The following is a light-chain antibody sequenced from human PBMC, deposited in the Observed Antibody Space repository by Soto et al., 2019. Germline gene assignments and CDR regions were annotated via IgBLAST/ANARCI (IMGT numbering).Light chain of an antibody. CDR1: QSLNSR. Sequence: DIQLTQSPSTLSASVGDRVTLTCRAAQSLNSRLAWYQHRPGKAPRLLIYDASTLESGVPSRFSGSGSGTELTLTINNLQPDDLATYICQQYKSYSTFGRGTKVEIK. CDR3: QQYKSYST. CDR2: DAS. V-gene: IGKV1-5*01. J-gene: IGKJ1*01.